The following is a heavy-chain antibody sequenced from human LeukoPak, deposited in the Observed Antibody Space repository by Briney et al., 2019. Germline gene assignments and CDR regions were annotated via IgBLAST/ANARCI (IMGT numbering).Heavy chain of an antibody. Sequence: ASVKVSFKASGYTFTSYDINWVRQAPGQGGEWMGWMNPNSGNTGYAQKFQGRVTMTRNTSISTAYMELSSLRSEDTAVYYCARDRYNWNHGDGWYYYYGMDVWGQGTTVTVSS. CDR2: MNPNSGNT. D-gene: IGHD1-1*01. CDR3: ARDRYNWNHGDGWYYYYGMDV. J-gene: IGHJ6*02. CDR1: GYTFTSYD. V-gene: IGHV1-8*01.